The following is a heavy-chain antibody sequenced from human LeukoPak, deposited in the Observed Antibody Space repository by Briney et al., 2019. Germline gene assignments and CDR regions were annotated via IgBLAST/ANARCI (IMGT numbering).Heavy chain of an antibody. CDR1: GYTFTSYD. J-gene: IGHJ6*03. CDR3: ARAYRSLYYYYYYMDV. V-gene: IGHV1-8*01. CDR2: MNPNSGNT. D-gene: IGHD6-13*01. Sequence: ASVKVSCKASGYTFTSYDINWVRQATGQGLEWMGWMNPNSGNTGYAQKFQGRVTMTRNTSITTAYMELSSLRSEDTAVYYCARAYRSLYYYYYYMDVWGKGTRSPSP.